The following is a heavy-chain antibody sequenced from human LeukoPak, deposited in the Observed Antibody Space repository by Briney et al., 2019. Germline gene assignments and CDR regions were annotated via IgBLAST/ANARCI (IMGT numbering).Heavy chain of an antibody. V-gene: IGHV1-69*04. CDR3: ARRTRYYDSSGYYNDAFDI. J-gene: IGHJ3*02. D-gene: IGHD3-22*01. CDR1: GGTLSSYA. CDR2: IIPILGIA. Sequence: GASVKVSCKASGGTLSSYAISWVRQAPGQGLEWMGRIIPILGIANYAQKFQGRVTITADKSTSTAYMELSSLRSEDTAVYYCARRTRYYDSSGYYNDAFDIWGQGTMVTVSS.